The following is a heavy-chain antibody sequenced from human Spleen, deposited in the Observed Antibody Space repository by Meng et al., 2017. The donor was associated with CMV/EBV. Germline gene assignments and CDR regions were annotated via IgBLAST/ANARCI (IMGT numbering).Heavy chain of an antibody. J-gene: IGHJ4*02. V-gene: IGHV3-11*04. Sequence: GESLKISCAASGFTFSDYYMSWIRQAPGKGLEWVSYISSSGSTIYYADSVKGRFTISRDNAKNSLYLQMNSLRAEDTAVYYCASEGIPGIFNYWGQGTLVTVSS. CDR1: GFTFSDYY. CDR3: ASEGIPGIFNY. CDR2: ISSSGSTI.